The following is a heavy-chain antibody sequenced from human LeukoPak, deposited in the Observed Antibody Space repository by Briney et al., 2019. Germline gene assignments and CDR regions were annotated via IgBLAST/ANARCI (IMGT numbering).Heavy chain of an antibody. CDR2: ISGSGGST. CDR1: GFTFSSYA. J-gene: IGHJ6*02. D-gene: IGHD2-8*02. V-gene: IGHV3-23*01. CDR3: AKRQRLVKVYYGMDV. Sequence: TGGSLRLSCAASGFTFSSYAVSWVRQAPGKGLEWVSAISGSGGSTYYADSVKGRFAISRDDSKNTLYLQMNSLIAEDTAIYYCAKRQRLVKVYYGMDVWGQGTTVTVSS.